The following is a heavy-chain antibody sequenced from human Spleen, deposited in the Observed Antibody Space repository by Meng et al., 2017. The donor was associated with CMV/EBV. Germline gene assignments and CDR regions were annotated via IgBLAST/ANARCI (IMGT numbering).Heavy chain of an antibody. CDR1: NYTFVSYG. Sequence: ASVKVSCKTSNYTFVSYGITWVRQAPGQGLECMGWVSGYNGNTNYAEKLQGRVTMTTDAPTSTAYMELRSLTSDDTAVYYCARSSVYFHYSDGYDPLDPWGQGTLVTVSS. CDR3: ARSSVYFHYSDGYDPLDP. J-gene: IGHJ5*02. CDR2: VSGYNGNT. D-gene: IGHD3-16*01. V-gene: IGHV1-18*01.